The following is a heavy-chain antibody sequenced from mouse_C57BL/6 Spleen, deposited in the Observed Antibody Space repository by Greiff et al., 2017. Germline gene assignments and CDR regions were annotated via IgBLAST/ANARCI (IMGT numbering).Heavy chain of an antibody. CDR1: GYTFTDYE. D-gene: IGHD2-4*01. CDR2: IDPETGGT. J-gene: IGHJ3*01. V-gene: IGHV1-15*01. Sequence: QVQLQQSGAELVRPGASVTLSCKASGYTFTDYEMHWVKQTPVHGLEWIGAIDPETGGTAYNQKFKGKAILTADKSSSTAYMELRSLTSEDSAVYYCTSYYDYDGAGFAYWGQGTLVTVSA. CDR3: TSYYDYDGAGFAY.